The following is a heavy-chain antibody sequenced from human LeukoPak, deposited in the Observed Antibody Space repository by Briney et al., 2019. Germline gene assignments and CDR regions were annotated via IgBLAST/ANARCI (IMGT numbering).Heavy chain of an antibody. CDR3: ARRRIAVAGKPLQH. J-gene: IGHJ1*01. D-gene: IGHD6-19*01. CDR1: GGSISSSSYY. Sequence: SETRSLTCTVSGGSISSSSYYWGWIRQPPGKGLEWIGEINHSGSTNYNPSLKSRVTISVDTSKNQFSLKLSSVTAADTAVYYCARRRIAVAGKPLQHWGQGTLVTVSS. V-gene: IGHV4-39*07. CDR2: INHSGST.